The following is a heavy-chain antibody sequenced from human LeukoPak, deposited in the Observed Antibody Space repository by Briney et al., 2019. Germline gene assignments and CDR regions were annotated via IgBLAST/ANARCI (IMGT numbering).Heavy chain of an antibody. D-gene: IGHD2-8*01. V-gene: IGHV3-21*01. J-gene: IGHJ5*02. CDR3: ASSGPRTNGESLFPNDGGP. Sequence: KPGGSLRLSCAASGFTFSSYSMNWVRQAPGKGLEWVSSISSSSSYIYYADSVKGRFTISRDNAKNSPYLQMNSLRAEDTAVYYCASSGPRTNGESLFPNDGGPWGQGTLVTVSS. CDR2: ISSSSSYI. CDR1: GFTFSSYS.